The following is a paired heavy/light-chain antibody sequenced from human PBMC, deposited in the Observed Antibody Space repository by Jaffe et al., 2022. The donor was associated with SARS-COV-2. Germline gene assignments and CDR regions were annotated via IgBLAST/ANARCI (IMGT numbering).Light chain of an antibody. CDR2: EDT. V-gene: IGLV2-23*01. Sequence: QSALTQPASVSGSPGQSITISCTGTKSDVGSYKLVSWYQQHPGKAPKLMIFEDTKRPSGISNRFSGSKSANTASLTISGLQPEDEAHYYCYSYAGSSTWVFGGGTKVTVL. CDR1: KSDVGSYKL. J-gene: IGLJ2*01. CDR3: YSYAGSSTWV.
Heavy chain of an antibody. CDR2: IWYDGRNK. CDR1: GFTFKSHG. D-gene: IGHD6-19*01. CDR3: ARDLGDEAVAGDFDL. V-gene: IGHV3-33*01. Sequence: QVQLVESGGGVVQPGRSLRVSCVASGFTFKSHGMHWVRQAPGKGLEWVAVIWYDGRNKNYADSVRGRFTISRDNSKNTLYLQLNSLRVEDTAVYYCARDLGDEAVAGDFDLWGQGTLVTVSS. J-gene: IGHJ4*02.